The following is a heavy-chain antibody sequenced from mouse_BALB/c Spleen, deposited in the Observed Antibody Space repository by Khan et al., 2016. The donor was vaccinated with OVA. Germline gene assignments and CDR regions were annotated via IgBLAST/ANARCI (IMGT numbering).Heavy chain of an antibody. D-gene: IGHD4-1*02. Sequence: QVQRKQSGAELVRPGASVKLSCKTSGYIFTSYWILWVKQRSGQGLEWIARIYPGTDNSYYNEMFKDKATLTADKSSSTAYMQLSSLKPDDSDVYFSAREMALFNLDRGDRGTTLTVSS. CDR2: IYPGTDNS. CDR1: GYIFTSYW. V-gene: IGHV1-76*01. CDR3: AREMALFNLDR. J-gene: IGHJ2*01.